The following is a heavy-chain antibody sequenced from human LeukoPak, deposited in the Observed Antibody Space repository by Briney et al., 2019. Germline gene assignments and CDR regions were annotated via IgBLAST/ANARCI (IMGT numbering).Heavy chain of an antibody. CDR3: ASLYNRNSGFDP. J-gene: IGHJ5*02. CDR2: IIPIFGTA. CDR1: GGTFSSYA. V-gene: IGHV1-69*05. Sequence: SVKVSCKASGGTFSSYAISWVRQAPGQGLEWMGGIIPIFGTANYAQKFQGRVTITTDESTSTAYMELSSLRSEDTAVYYCASLYNRNSGFDPWGQGTLVTVSS. D-gene: IGHD1-14*01.